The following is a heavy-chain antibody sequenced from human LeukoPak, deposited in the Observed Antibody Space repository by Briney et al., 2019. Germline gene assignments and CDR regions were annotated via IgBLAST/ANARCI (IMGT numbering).Heavy chain of an antibody. CDR2: CHHSGTT. CDR1: GVSASNYY. CDR3: ARWGESGDYAVHAFDI. D-gene: IGHD2-21*02. Sequence: SKTLSLTCTVSGVSASNYYWNWLRQSPGKGLEWIGYCHHSGTTNYNPSLSSRVTMSVDTSKSQFSLKLSSVSAADTAVYYCARWGESGDYAVHAFDIWGQGTMVTVSS. J-gene: IGHJ3*02. V-gene: IGHV4-59*02.